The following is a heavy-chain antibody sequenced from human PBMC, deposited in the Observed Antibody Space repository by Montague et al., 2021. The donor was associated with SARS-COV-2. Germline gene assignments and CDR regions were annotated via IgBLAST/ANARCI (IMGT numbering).Heavy chain of an antibody. J-gene: IGHJ4*02. CDR3: ARGRQHFNMIVVVMTGGEYYFDY. D-gene: IGHD3-22*01. Sequence: SETLSLTCAVYGGSFSDYYWSWIRQPPGKGPEWIGEINHRGTSKYNPSLESRVSISLDTSKNQFSLYLSSVTAADTAVYYCARGRQHFNMIVVVMTGGEYYFDYWGQGTLVTVSS. V-gene: IGHV4-34*01. CDR1: GGSFSDYY. CDR2: INHRGTS.